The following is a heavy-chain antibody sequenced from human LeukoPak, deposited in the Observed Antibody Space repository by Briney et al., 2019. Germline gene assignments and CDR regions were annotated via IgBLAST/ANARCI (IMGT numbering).Heavy chain of an antibody. V-gene: IGHV4-61*02. J-gene: IGHJ6*03. Sequence: SETLSLTCTVSGDSISSGDYYWSWIRQPAGKGLEWIGRISSSGSTNYNPSLKSRVTISVDTSKNQFSLKLSSVTAADTAVYYCARDSRMAVAGHYYYYYYMDVWGKGTTVTISS. CDR2: ISSSGST. CDR3: ARDSRMAVAGHYYYYYYMDV. CDR1: GDSISSGDYY. D-gene: IGHD6-19*01.